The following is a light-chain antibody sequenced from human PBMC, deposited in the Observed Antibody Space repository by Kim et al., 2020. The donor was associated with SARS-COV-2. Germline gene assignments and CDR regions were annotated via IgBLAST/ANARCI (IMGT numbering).Light chain of an antibody. J-gene: IGLJ3*02. CDR3: CSYAGTYTWV. Sequence: QSALTQPRSVSGSPGQSVTISCTGTSSDVGGYNYVSWYQQQPGKAPKLMIYDVNKRPSGVPDRFSGSKSGNTASLTISGLQAEDEADYYCCSYAGTYTWVFGGGTQLTVL. CDR1: SSDVGGYNY. V-gene: IGLV2-11*01. CDR2: DVN.